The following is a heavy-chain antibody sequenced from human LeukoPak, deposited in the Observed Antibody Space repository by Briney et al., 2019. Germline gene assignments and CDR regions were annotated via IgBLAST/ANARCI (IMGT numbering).Heavy chain of an antibody. CDR3: ARGVDSSGYVAAFDI. V-gene: IGHV3-48*01. CDR1: GFTFSSYS. CDR2: ISSSSSTI. J-gene: IGHJ3*02. D-gene: IGHD3-22*01. Sequence: GGSLRLSCAASGFTFSSYSMNWVRQAPGKGLEWVSYISSSSSTIYYADSVKGRFTISRDNAKNSLYLQMNSLRAEDTAVYYCARGVDSSGYVAAFDIWGQGTMVTVSS.